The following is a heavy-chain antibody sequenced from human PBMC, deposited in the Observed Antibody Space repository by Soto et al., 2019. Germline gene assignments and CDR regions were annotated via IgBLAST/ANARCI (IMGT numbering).Heavy chain of an antibody. J-gene: IGHJ3*02. V-gene: IGHV3-7*02. Sequence: EVQLVESGGGLVQPGESLRLSCAASGFSFYNYWMNWVRQAPGKGPEWVANIKPDGSDKNYVDSVKGRFTISRDNAKNSLFLQMNSLSAEDTAVYYCARGSSNAFDMWGQGTMVTVSS. CDR1: GFSFYNYW. CDR2: IKPDGSDK. CDR3: ARGSSNAFDM.